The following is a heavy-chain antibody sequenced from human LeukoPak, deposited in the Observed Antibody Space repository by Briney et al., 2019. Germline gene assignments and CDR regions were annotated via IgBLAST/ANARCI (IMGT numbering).Heavy chain of an antibody. Sequence: GESLKISCKGSGYSFTSYWIGWVRQMPGKGLEWMGIIYPGDSDIRYSPSFQGQVTISADKSISTAYLQWSSLKASDTAMYYCARRVGSSTSYYYYGMDVWGQGTTVTVSS. V-gene: IGHV5-51*01. CDR1: GYSFTSYW. D-gene: IGHD2-2*01. J-gene: IGHJ6*02. CDR3: ARRVGSSTSYYYYGMDV. CDR2: IYPGDSDI.